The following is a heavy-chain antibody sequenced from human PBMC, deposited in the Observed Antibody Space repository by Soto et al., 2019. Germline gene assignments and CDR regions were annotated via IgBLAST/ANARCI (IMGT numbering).Heavy chain of an antibody. CDR2: IYYSGST. Sequence: SETLSLTCTVSGGSISSYYWSWIRQPPGKGLEWIGYIYYSGSTNSNPSLKSRVTISVDTSKNQFSLKLSSVTAADTAVYYCARCPSWLNCSITNCPGGTFDYWGQGTLVTISS. CDR1: GGSISSYY. CDR3: ARCPSWLNCSITNCPGGTFDY. D-gene: IGHD2-2*01. J-gene: IGHJ4*02. V-gene: IGHV4-59*12.